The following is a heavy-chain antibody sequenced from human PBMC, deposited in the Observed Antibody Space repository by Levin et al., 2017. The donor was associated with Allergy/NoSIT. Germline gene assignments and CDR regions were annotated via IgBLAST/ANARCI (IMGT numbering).Heavy chain of an antibody. CDR2: IKSKTDGGTI. Sequence: GGSLRLSCAASGFSFSNAWMSWARQAPGKGLEWVGRIKSKTDGGTIEYAAPVKGRFTISREDAKNTLYLQMNSLKTEDTAVYYCTTYSNSWYYFDYWGQGTLVTVSS. J-gene: IGHJ4*02. D-gene: IGHD6-13*01. CDR1: GFSFSNAW. CDR3: TTYSNSWYYFDY. V-gene: IGHV3-15*01.